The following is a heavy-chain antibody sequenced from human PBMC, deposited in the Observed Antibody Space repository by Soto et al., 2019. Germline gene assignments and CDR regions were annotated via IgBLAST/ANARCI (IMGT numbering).Heavy chain of an antibody. J-gene: IGHJ4*02. CDR3: ARQRTSVVTQAYFDE. V-gene: IGHV4-39*01. D-gene: IGHD4-4*01. Sequence: PSETLSLTCTVTGDSISSRSYYWVWIRQPPGKGLEWIGSIYYSGSTYNNPSLRSRVSMSIDTTKDQFSLKLKSVTAADTALYFCARQRTSVVTQAYFDEWGPGPLVTVSS. CDR1: GDSISSRSYY. CDR2: IYYSGST.